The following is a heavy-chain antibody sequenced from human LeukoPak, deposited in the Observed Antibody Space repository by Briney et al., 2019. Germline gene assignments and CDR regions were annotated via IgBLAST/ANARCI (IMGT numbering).Heavy chain of an antibody. D-gene: IGHD6-13*01. CDR1: GGSISSYY. Sequence: SETLSLTCTVSGGSISSYYWSWIRQPPGKGLEWIGEINHSGSTNYNPSLKSRVTISVDTSKNQFSLKLSSVTAADTAVYYCARARKRWAAAGEGWFDPWGQGTLVTVSS. CDR3: ARARKRWAAAGEGWFDP. V-gene: IGHV4-34*01. J-gene: IGHJ5*02. CDR2: INHSGST.